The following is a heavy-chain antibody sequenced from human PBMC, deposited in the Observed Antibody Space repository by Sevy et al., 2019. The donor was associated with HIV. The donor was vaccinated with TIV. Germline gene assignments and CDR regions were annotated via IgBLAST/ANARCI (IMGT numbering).Heavy chain of an antibody. CDR3: TTESHDFWSVNDAFDI. CDR1: GFTFSNAW. Sequence: GGSLRLSCAASGFTFSNAWMSWVRQAPGKGLEWVGRIKSKTDGGTTDYAAPVKGRFTISRDDSKNTLYLQMNSLKTEDTAVYYCTTESHDFWSVNDAFDIWGQGTMVTVSS. V-gene: IGHV3-15*01. D-gene: IGHD3-3*01. CDR2: IKSKTDGGTT. J-gene: IGHJ3*02.